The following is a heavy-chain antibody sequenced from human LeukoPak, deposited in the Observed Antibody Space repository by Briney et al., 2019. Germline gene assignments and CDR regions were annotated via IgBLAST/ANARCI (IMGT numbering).Heavy chain of an antibody. CDR1: GFTFNDYG. D-gene: IGHD6-19*01. Sequence: PGGSLRLSCAAAGFTFNDYGMHWVRQAPGKGLEWLAFIRYNGNDKYYADSVKGRFTMSRDNSKNTLYLRMNSLRAEDTAVYYCAKDHGYSSGVWGQGTLVTVSS. CDR2: IRYNGNDK. V-gene: IGHV3-30*02. J-gene: IGHJ4*02. CDR3: AKDHGYSSGV.